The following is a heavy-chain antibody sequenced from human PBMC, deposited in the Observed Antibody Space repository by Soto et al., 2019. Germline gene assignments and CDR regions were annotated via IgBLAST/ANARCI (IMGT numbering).Heavy chain of an antibody. V-gene: IGHV3-23*01. Sequence: EVQLLESGGGLVQPGGSLRLSCTASGFTFSNCAMNWVRQAPGKGLEWVSAISGSGGSTYYADSVKGRCTISRDNSKNTVSLQMNSGTAEDTAVYFCAKMSRWFGALFPYYFDYWGQGTLVTVSS. CDR3: AKMSRWFGALFPYYFDY. CDR1: GFTFSNCA. D-gene: IGHD3-10*01. J-gene: IGHJ4*02. CDR2: ISGSGGST.